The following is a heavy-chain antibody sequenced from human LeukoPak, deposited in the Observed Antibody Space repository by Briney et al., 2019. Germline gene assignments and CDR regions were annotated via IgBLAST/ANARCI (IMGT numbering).Heavy chain of an antibody. Sequence: ASVKVSCKASGYTFTSYGVSWVRQAPGQGLEWMGWISAYNGNTNYAQKLQGRVTMTTDTSASTAYMELRSLRSDDTAVYYCARDTSSWPFDYWGQGTLVTVSS. CDR2: ISAYNGNT. V-gene: IGHV1-18*01. CDR1: GYTFTSYG. D-gene: IGHD6-13*01. J-gene: IGHJ4*02. CDR3: ARDTSSWPFDY.